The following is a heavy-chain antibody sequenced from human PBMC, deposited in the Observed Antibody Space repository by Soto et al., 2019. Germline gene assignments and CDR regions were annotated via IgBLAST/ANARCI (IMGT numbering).Heavy chain of an antibody. J-gene: IGHJ3*02. CDR3: ARPLGGATRDI. Sequence: TLSLTCTGSGGSIISSSYYWGWIRQPPGKGLEWIGSIYYSGSTYYNPSLKSRVTISVDTSKNQFSLKLSSVTAADTAVYYCARPLGGATRDIWGQGTMVT. V-gene: IGHV4-39*01. CDR1: GGSIISSSYY. D-gene: IGHD1-26*01. CDR2: IYYSGST.